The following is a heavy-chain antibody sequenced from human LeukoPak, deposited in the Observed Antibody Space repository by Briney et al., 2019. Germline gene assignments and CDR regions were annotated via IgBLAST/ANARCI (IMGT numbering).Heavy chain of an antibody. CDR3: AKDGDYATAGTFDY. J-gene: IGHJ4*02. V-gene: IGHV3-30*02. Sequence: QPGGSLRLSCAASGFTFSSYGMHWVGQAPGTGLEWVAFIRFEGSSKYYADSVKGRFTISRDNSKNTLYLQMTSLRAEDTAVYYCAKDGDYATAGTFDYWGQGTLVTVSS. CDR2: IRFEGSSK. CDR1: GFTFSSYG. D-gene: IGHD4-17*01.